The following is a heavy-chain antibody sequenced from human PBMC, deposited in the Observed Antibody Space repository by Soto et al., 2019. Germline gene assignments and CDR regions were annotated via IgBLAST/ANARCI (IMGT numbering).Heavy chain of an antibody. CDR2: MYYSGTT. J-gene: IGHJ4*02. CDR1: GASIKSYY. Sequence: QVQLQESGPGLVKPSETLSLTCTVSGASIKSYYWNWMRQPPGKGLEWIGNMYYSGTTNYNPSLQSRVTLSVDTSKNQFSLKLTSVTAADPAVYYCAAAYDYWGQGTLVTVSS. V-gene: IGHV4-59*01. D-gene: IGHD2-15*01. CDR3: AAAYDY.